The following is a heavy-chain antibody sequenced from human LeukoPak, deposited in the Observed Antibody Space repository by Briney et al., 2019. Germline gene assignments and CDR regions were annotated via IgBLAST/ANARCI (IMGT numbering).Heavy chain of an antibody. CDR3: ARELYGSGSYSAFDI. J-gene: IGHJ3*02. CDR1: GGSISYYY. D-gene: IGHD3-10*01. CDR2: IYYSGTT. V-gene: IGHV4-59*01. Sequence: SETLSLTCTVSGGSISYYYWSWIRQSPGKGLEWIGYIYYSGTTNYNPSLKSRVTISVDTSKNQFSLQLRSVTAADTAVYYCARELYGSGSYSAFDIWGQGTMVTVSS.